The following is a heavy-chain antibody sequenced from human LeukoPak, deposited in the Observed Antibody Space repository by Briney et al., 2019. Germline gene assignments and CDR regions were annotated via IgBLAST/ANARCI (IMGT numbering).Heavy chain of an antibody. CDR3: AKAPITMVRGVIFVFDY. V-gene: IGHV3-23*01. J-gene: IGHJ4*02. CDR1: GFTFSSYA. D-gene: IGHD3-10*01. Sequence: GGSLRLSCAASGFTFSSYAMSWVRQAPGKGLEWVSAISGSGGSTYYADSVKGRFTISRDNSKNTLYLQMNSLRAEDTAVYYCAKAPITMVRGVIFVFDYWGQGTLVTVSS. CDR2: ISGSGGST.